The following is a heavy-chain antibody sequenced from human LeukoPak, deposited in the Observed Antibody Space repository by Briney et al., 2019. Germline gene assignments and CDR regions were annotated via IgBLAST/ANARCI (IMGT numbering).Heavy chain of an antibody. J-gene: IGHJ4*02. CDR1: GFTFSSYA. CDR3: AKGGLRQQLVWARIYYFDY. V-gene: IGHV3-23*01. CDR2: ISGSGGST. Sequence: PGGSLRLSCAASGFTFSSYAMSWVRQALGTGLERVSAISGSGGSTYYADSVKGRFTISRDNSKNTLYLQMNSLRAEDTAVYYCAKGGLRQQLVWARIYYFDYWGQGTLVTVSS. D-gene: IGHD6-13*01.